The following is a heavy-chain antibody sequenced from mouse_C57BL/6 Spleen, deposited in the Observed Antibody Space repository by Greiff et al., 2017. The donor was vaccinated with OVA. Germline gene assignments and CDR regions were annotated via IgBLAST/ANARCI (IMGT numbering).Heavy chain of an antibody. D-gene: IGHD1-1*01. V-gene: IGHV1-55*01. CDR2: IYPGSGST. CDR3: ARERGSSFHYFDY. Sequence: VQLQQPGAELVKPGASVKMSCKASGYTFTSYWITWVKQRPGQGLEWIGDIYPGSGSTNYNEKFKSKATLTVDTSSSTAYMQLSSLTSEDSAVYYCARERGSSFHYFDYWGQGTTLTVSS. J-gene: IGHJ2*01. CDR1: GYTFTSYW.